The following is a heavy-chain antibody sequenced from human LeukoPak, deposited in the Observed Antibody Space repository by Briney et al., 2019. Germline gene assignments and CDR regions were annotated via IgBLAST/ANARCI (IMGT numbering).Heavy chain of an antibody. CDR3: ARGGQGDGYSADEAFDF. CDR2: TYYRSKWYN. D-gene: IGHD5-24*01. CDR1: GDSVSVNSTA. V-gene: IGHV6-1*01. Sequence: SQTLSLTCAISGDSVSVNSTAYNWIRQSPSRVLEWLGRTYYRSKWYNDYAVSVKSRITINPDTSKNQLSLQLNSVTPDDTAVYYCARGGQGDGYSADEAFDFWGQGTMVTVSS. J-gene: IGHJ3*01.